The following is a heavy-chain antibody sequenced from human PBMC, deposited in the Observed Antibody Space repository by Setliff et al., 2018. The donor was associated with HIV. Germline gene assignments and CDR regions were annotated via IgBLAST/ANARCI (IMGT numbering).Heavy chain of an antibody. V-gene: IGHV4-61*09. CDR1: GGSISSNSYY. J-gene: IGHJ4*02. CDR3: ARRLGATVFYYFDY. Sequence: SETLSLTCTVSGGSISSNSYYWSWIRQPAGKGLEWIGHIYTNGRTNYNPPLKSRVTISVDPSKNQFSLKLSSVTAADTAVYYCARRLGATVFYYFDYWGQGTLVTVSS. CDR2: IYTNGRT. D-gene: IGHD3-16*01.